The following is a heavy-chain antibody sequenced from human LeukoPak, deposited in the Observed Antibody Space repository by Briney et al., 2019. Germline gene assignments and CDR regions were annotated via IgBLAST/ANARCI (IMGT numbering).Heavy chain of an antibody. V-gene: IGHV3-21*01. D-gene: IGHD2-2*02. CDR2: ISSSSSYI. CDR1: GFTFSSYS. Sequence: GGSLRLSCAASGFTFSSYSMNWVRQAPGKGLEWVSSISSSSSYIYYADSVKGRFTISRDNAKNSLYLQMNSLRAEDTAVYYCARTVVPAAIPLAGAFDIWGQGTMVAVSS. CDR3: ARTVVPAAIPLAGAFDI. J-gene: IGHJ3*02.